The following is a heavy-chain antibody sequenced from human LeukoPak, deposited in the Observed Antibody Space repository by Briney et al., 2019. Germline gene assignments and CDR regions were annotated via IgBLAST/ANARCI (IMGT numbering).Heavy chain of an antibody. CDR3: ARALPKWNFPPFDY. D-gene: IGHD1-7*01. V-gene: IGHV1-18*01. CDR1: GYTFTSYG. J-gene: IGHJ4*02. Sequence: ASVKVSCKASGYTFTSYGISWVRQAPGQGLEWMGWISAYNGNTNYAQKLQGRVTMTTDTSTSTAYMELRSLRSDDTAVYYCARALPKWNFPPFDYWGQGVLVTVSS. CDR2: ISAYNGNT.